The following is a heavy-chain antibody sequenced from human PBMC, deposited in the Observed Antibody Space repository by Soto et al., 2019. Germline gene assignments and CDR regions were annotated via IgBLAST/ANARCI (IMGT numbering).Heavy chain of an antibody. CDR2: IKSKTDGGTT. CDR3: TGGLWFGELLGAFDI. J-gene: IGHJ3*02. Sequence: GGSLRLSCASSGFTFSNAWMIWVRQAPGKGLEWVGRIKSKTDGGTTDYAAPVKGRFTISRDDSKNTLYLQMNSLKTEDTAVYYCTGGLWFGELLGAFDIWGQGTMVTVSS. D-gene: IGHD3-10*01. V-gene: IGHV3-15*01. CDR1: GFTFSNAW.